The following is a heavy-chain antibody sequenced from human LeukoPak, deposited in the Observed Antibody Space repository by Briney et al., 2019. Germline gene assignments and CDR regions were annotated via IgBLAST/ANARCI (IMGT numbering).Heavy chain of an antibody. Sequence: GGSLRLSCAASGFTFSSYGMHWVRQAPGKGLEWVALIWYDGSNKYYIDSVKGRLTISRDNSKNTLYLQMNSLRAEDTAIYYCAREGPRGNSQFDYWGQGTLVTVSS. CDR3: AREGPRGNSQFDY. CDR2: IWYDGSNK. D-gene: IGHD2/OR15-2a*01. V-gene: IGHV3-33*01. CDR1: GFTFSSYG. J-gene: IGHJ4*02.